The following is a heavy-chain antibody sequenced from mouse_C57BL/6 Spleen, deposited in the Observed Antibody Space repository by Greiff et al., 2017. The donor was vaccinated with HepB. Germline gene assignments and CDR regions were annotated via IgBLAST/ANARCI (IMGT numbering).Heavy chain of an antibody. D-gene: IGHD1-1*01. CDR2: IYPGDGDT. CDR1: GYAFSSSW. Sequence: VKLQQSGPELVKPGASVKISCKASGYAFSSSWMDWVKQRPGKGLEWIGRIYPGDGDTNYNGKFKGKATLTADKSSSTAYMQLSSLTSEDSAVYFCARWGVTVVGFDYWGQGTTLTVSS. J-gene: IGHJ2*01. CDR3: ARWGVTVVGFDY. V-gene: IGHV1-82*01.